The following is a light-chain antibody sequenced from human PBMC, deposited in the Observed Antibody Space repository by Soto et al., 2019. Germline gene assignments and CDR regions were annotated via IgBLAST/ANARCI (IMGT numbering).Light chain of an antibody. J-gene: IGKJ4*01. Sequence: AIQMTQSPSSLSASVGDRVTITCRASQGIRNDLGWYQQKPGKAPKLLIYGASSLQSDVPSRFSGSGSGTDFTLTISSLQPEDFATYYCLQDDSYPLTFGGRTKVEIK. V-gene: IGKV1-6*01. CDR2: GAS. CDR3: LQDDSYPLT. CDR1: QGIRND.